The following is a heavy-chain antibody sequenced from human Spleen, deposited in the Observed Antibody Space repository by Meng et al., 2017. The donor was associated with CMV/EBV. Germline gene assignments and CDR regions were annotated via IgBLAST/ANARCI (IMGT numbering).Heavy chain of an antibody. V-gene: IGHV4-59*01. D-gene: IGHD2-15*01. J-gene: IGHJ4*02. CDR3: AREWSTWQPFDY. CDR2: IYYSGST. Sequence: SETLSLTCTVSGGSISSYYWSWIRQPPGKGLEWIGYIYYSGSTNYNPSLKSRVTISVDTSKNQFSLKLSSVTAADTAVYYCAREWSTWQPFDYWGQGTLVTVSS. CDR1: GGSISSYY.